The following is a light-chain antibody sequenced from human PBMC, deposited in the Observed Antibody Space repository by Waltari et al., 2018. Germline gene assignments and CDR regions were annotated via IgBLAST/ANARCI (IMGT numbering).Light chain of an antibody. J-gene: IGKJ1*01. CDR3: QQYYNTPLT. Sequence: DIVMTQSPDSLAVSLGERATIKCKSRQSVLYRSNNANYLAWYQQKPGQPPKLLIIWASIRESWVPDRFTGSGSGTDFTLTISSLQAEDVAVYYCQQYYNTPLTFGQGTKVEIK. CDR1: QSVLYRSNNANY. CDR2: WAS. V-gene: IGKV4-1*01.